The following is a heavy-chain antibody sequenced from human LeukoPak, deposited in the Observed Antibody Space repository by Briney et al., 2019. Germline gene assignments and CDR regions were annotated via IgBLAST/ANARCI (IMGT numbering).Heavy chain of an antibody. CDR1: GFTLSTYW. Sequence: GGSLRLSCAASGFTLSTYWMHWVRQAPGKGLVWVSRINPDGTITSYAGSVKGRFTISRDNAKNTLYLQMNSLRAEDTAVYYCARERIKWVLLFYFDYWGQGTLVTVSS. J-gene: IGHJ4*02. D-gene: IGHD1-26*01. CDR2: INPDGTIT. V-gene: IGHV3-74*01. CDR3: ARERIKWVLLFYFDY.